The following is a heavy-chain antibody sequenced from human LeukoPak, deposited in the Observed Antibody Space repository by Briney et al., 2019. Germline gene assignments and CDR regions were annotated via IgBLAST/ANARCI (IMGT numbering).Heavy chain of an antibody. CDR2: IYSGGST. D-gene: IGHD6-13*01. V-gene: IGHV3-53*01. J-gene: IGHJ4*02. Sequence: PGGSLRLSCAASGVTVSSNYMSWVRQAPGKGLEWVSVIYSGGSTYYADSVKGRFTISRDNSKNTLYLQMNSLRAEDTAVYYCARTRYSSSWYFDYWGQGTLVTVSS. CDR3: ARTRYSSSWYFDY. CDR1: GVTVSSNY.